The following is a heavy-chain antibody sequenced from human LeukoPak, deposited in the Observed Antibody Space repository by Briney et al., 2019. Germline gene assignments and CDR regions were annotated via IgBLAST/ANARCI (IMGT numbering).Heavy chain of an antibody. J-gene: IGHJ4*02. Sequence: PGGSLRLSCAASGFTFSSYAMSWVRQAPGKGLEWVSAISGSGGSTYYADSVKGRFTISRDNSKNTLYLQMNSLRAEDTAVYYCAKVQRQIVLVLIFDYWGQGTLVTVSS. CDR2: ISGSGGST. CDR1: GFTFSSYA. CDR3: AKVQRQIVLVLIFDY. V-gene: IGHV3-23*01. D-gene: IGHD6-6*01.